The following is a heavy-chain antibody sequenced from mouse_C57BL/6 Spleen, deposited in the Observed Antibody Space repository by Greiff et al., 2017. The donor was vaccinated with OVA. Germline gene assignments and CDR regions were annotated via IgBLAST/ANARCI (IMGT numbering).Heavy chain of an antibody. Sequence: EVQLQQSGTELVKPGASVKIPCKASGYTFTDYNMDWVKQSHGKSLEWIGDINPNNGGTIYNQKFKGKATLTVDKSSSTAYMELRSLTSEDTAVYYCASSGTYWYFDVWGTGTTVTVSS. CDR3: ASSGTYWYFDV. J-gene: IGHJ1*03. D-gene: IGHD4-1*01. V-gene: IGHV1-18*01. CDR2: INPNNGGT. CDR1: GYTFTDYN.